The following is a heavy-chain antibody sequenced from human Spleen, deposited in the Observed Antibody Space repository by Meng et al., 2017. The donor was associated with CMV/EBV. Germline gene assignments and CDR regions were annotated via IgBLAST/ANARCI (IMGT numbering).Heavy chain of an antibody. CDR3: ARDLYAGYSDGPFDY. D-gene: IGHD2-15*01. V-gene: IGHV1-2*02. CDR2: INPNTGGT. J-gene: IGHJ4*02. Sequence: SGYTFTDHYIHWVRQAPGQGLEWMGWINPNTGGTNYAHNFQGRVTMTRDTSISAAYMELSSLRSDDTAVYFCARDLYAGYSDGPFDYWGQGTLVTVSS. CDR1: GYTFTDHY.